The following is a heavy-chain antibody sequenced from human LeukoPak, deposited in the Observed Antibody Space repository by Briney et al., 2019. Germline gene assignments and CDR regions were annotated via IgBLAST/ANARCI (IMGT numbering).Heavy chain of an antibody. CDR3: ARDVGGSLDY. J-gene: IGHJ4*02. D-gene: IGHD1-26*01. Sequence: PGGSLRLSCAASGFTFSTCRMAWVRQAPGKGLEGVANIKGDESARHQADSVKGRFTISRDDAQNSVYLQMSSLRGEDTAVYYCARDVGGSLDYWGQGTLVTVSS. V-gene: IGHV3-7*01. CDR2: IKGDESAR. CDR1: GFTFSTCR.